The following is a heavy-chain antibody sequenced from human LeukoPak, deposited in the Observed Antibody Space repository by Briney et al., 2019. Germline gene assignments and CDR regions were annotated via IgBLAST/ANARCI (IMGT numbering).Heavy chain of an antibody. CDR1: GFTFSSYA. CDR3: ARGLSSEVAVEFDY. D-gene: IGHD6-19*01. CDR2: ISGSGGST. Sequence: GSLRLSCAASGFTFSSYAMSWVRQAPGKGLEWVSAISGSGGSTYYADSVKGRFTISRDNSKNTLYLQMNSLRAEDTAVYYCARGLSSEVAVEFDYWGQGTLVTVSS. J-gene: IGHJ4*02. V-gene: IGHV3-23*01.